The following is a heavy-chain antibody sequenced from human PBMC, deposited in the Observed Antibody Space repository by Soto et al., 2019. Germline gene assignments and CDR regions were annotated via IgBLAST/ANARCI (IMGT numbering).Heavy chain of an antibody. CDR3: AKDRESGYLRGTFVGY. Sequence: PGGSLRLSCAASGVTFSSYGMHWVRQAPGKGLEWVAVISYDGSNKYYADSVKGRFTISRDNSKNTLYLQMNSLRAEDTAVYYCAKDRESGYLRGTFVGYWGQGTLVTVSS. V-gene: IGHV3-30*18. D-gene: IGHD5-12*01. J-gene: IGHJ4*02. CDR2: ISYDGSNK. CDR1: GVTFSSYG.